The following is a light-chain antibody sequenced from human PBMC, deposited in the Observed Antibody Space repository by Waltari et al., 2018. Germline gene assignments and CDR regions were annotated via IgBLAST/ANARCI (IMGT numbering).Light chain of an antibody. Sequence: SALTQPRSVSGSPGQSVTISCNGTTNDLGSYTYVSWYQQHPGKAPKLIILDVTKRPSGVPDRLSGSKSGNTASLTISGLRAEDEAEYYCCSYAGSYTWVFGGGTKLTVV. CDR2: DVT. J-gene: IGLJ3*02. CDR3: CSYAGSYTWV. V-gene: IGLV2-11*01. CDR1: TNDLGSYTY.